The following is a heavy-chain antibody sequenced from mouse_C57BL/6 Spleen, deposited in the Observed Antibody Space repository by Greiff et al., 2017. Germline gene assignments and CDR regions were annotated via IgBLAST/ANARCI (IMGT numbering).Heavy chain of an antibody. D-gene: IGHD2-1*01. CDR2: ISDGGSYT. Sequence: VQRVESGGGLVKPGGSLKLSCAASGFTFSSYAMSWVRQTPEKRLEWVATISDGGSYTYYPDNVKGRFTISRDNAKNNLYLQMSHLKSEDTAMYYCARDFYYGNLYYFDYWGQGTTLTVSS. V-gene: IGHV5-4*01. J-gene: IGHJ2*01. CDR3: ARDFYYGNLYYFDY. CDR1: GFTFSSYA.